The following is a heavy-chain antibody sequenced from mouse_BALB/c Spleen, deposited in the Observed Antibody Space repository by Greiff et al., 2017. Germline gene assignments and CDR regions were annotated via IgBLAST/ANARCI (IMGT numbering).Heavy chain of an antibody. CDR3: ARGGNEGFDD. D-gene: IGHD2-1*01. Sequence: VQLQKSGAELVRPGTSVKVSCKASGYAFTNYLIEWVKQRPGQGLEWIGVINPGSGGTNYNEKFKGKATLTADKSSSTAYMQLSSLTSDDSAVYFCARGGNEGFDDWGQGTTLTVSS. J-gene: IGHJ2*01. CDR2: INPGSGGT. V-gene: IGHV1-54*01. CDR1: GYAFTNYL.